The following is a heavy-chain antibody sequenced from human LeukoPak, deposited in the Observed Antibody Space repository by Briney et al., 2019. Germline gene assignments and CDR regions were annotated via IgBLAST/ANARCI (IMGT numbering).Heavy chain of an antibody. V-gene: IGHV3-30*02. CDR2: IRNDGSNK. D-gene: IGHD3-22*01. CDR1: GFPFSTYG. CDR3: ASDRDYYDSSGYLFDY. J-gene: IGHJ4*02. Sequence: GGSLRLSCAASGFPFSTYGMHWVRQAPGKGLEWVAFIRNDGSNKYYADSVKGRFTISRDNSKNTLYLQMNSLRPDDTAVYYCASDRDYYDSSGYLFDYWGQGTLVTVSS.